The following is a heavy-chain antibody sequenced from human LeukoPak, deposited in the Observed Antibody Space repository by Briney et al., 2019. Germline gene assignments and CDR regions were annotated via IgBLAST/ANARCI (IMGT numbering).Heavy chain of an antibody. Sequence: PSETLSLTCTVSGGSISSYYWSWIRQPPGKGLEWIGYIYYSGSTNYNPSLKSRVTISVDTSKNQFSLKLSSVTAADMAVYYCARHYGAVAGISVFDPWGQGTLVTVSS. CDR3: ARHYGAVAGISVFDP. CDR1: GGSISSYY. D-gene: IGHD6-19*01. V-gene: IGHV4-59*08. CDR2: IYYSGST. J-gene: IGHJ5*02.